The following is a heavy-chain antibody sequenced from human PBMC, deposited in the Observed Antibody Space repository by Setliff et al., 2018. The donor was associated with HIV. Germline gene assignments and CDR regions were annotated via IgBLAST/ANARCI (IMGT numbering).Heavy chain of an antibody. V-gene: IGHV4-38-2*01. CDR3: ARHSPSDY. Sequence: PSETLSLTCAASSYSISSGYYWGWIRQPPGKGLAWIGNIYHSGSTYYNPSLKSRVTISVATSKNHFSLKLRSVTAADTAVYYCARHSPSDYWGQGTLVTVSS. J-gene: IGHJ4*02. CDR2: IYHSGST. CDR1: SYSISSGYY.